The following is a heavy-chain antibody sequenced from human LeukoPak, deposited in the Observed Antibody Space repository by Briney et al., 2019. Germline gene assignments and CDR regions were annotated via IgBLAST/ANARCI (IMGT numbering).Heavy chain of an antibody. CDR3: ARDRNEQQLVPDYFDY. CDR2: ISAYNGNT. Sequence: GASVQVSCKASGYTFTSYGISWVRQAPGQGLEWMGRISAYNGNTVYAQNLQGRVTMTTDTSTSTAYMELRSLRSEDTAVYYCARDRNEQQLVPDYFDYWGQGTLVTVSS. J-gene: IGHJ4*02. D-gene: IGHD6-13*01. V-gene: IGHV1-18*01. CDR1: GYTFTSYG.